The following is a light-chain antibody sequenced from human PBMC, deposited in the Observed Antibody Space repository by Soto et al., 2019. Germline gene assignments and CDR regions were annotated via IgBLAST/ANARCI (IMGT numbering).Light chain of an antibody. J-gene: IGKJ1*01. CDR1: QSVRTK. Sequence: MGMTQSPATLSVSLGERATLACTASQSVRTKLGWYQQKSGQAHRLHIYGASTRSTGIPARCSGSWSGTAFTRAISDLQSEDVEADYGQEYDQVWTFGRGTKV. CDR3: QEYDQVWT. V-gene: IGKV3-15*01. CDR2: GAS.